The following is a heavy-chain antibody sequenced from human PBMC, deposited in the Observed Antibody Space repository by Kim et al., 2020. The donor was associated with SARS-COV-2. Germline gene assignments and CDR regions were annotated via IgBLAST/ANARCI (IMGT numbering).Heavy chain of an antibody. CDR2: INHSGST. J-gene: IGHJ6*02. Sequence: SETLSLTCAVYGGSFSGYYWSWIRQPPGKGLEWIGEINHSGSTNYNPSLKSRVTISVDTSKNQFSLKLSSVTAADTAVYYCARGRLTMVRGVIIPHYYGMDVWGQGTTVTVSS. CDR3: ARGRLTMVRGVIIPHYYGMDV. CDR1: GGSFSGYY. D-gene: IGHD3-10*01. V-gene: IGHV4-34*01.